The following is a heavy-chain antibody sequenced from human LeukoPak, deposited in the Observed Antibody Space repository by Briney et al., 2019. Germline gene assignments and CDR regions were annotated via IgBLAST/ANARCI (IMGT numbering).Heavy chain of an antibody. Sequence: SETLSLTCAVYGGSFSGYYWSWIRQPPGKGLEWIGEINHSGSSNYNPSLKSRVTIPVDTSKNQFSLKLSSVTAADTAVYYCARSVVPARSVHMDVWGKGTTVTVSS. J-gene: IGHJ6*03. CDR2: INHSGSS. CDR3: ARSVVPARSVHMDV. V-gene: IGHV4-34*01. CDR1: GGSFSGYY. D-gene: IGHD2-21*01.